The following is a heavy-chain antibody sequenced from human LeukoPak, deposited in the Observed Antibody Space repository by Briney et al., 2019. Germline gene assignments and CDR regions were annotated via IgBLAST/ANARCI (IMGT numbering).Heavy chain of an antibody. J-gene: IGHJ4*02. CDR2: IYYSGST. D-gene: IGHD6-13*01. CDR1: GGSISSYY. Sequence: PSETLSLTCTVSGGSISSYYWSWIRQPPGKGLEWIGYIYYSGSTNYNPSLKSRDTISVDTSKNQFSLKLSFVTAADTAVYYCARGGHLSSWYPTPDYWGQGTLVTVSS. CDR3: ARGGHLSSWYPTPDY. V-gene: IGHV4-59*01.